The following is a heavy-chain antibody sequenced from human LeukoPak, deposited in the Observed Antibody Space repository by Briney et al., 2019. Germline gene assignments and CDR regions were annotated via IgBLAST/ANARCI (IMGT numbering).Heavy chain of an antibody. CDR3: ARAEGYYDSSGNDAFDI. J-gene: IGHJ3*02. CDR1: GFTFSSYG. V-gene: IGHV3-33*01. Sequence: GRSLRLFCAASGFTFSSYGMHWVRQAPGKGLEWVAVIWYDGSNKYYADSVKGRFTISRDNSKNTLYLQMNSLRAEDTAVYYCARAEGYYDSSGNDAFDIWGQGTMVTVSS. D-gene: IGHD3-22*01. CDR2: IWYDGSNK.